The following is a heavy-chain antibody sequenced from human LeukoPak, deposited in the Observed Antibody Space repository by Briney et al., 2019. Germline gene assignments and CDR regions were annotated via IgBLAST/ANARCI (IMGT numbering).Heavy chain of an antibody. Sequence: SETLSLTCTVSGASIKNYYWSWIRQPPGKGLEWIGNSENSNYNPSLASRLTISVDTSKNQFSLSLTSVTAADTAVYYCARDRPTYSSAYFDYWGQGILVTVSS. V-gene: IGHV4-59*01. J-gene: IGHJ4*02. CDR3: ARDRPTYSSAYFDY. CDR1: GASIKNYY. CDR2: SENS. D-gene: IGHD3-22*01.